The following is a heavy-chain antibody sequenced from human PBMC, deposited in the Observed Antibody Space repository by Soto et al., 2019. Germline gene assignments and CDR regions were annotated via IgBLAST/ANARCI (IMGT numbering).Heavy chain of an antibody. D-gene: IGHD2-15*01. Sequence: EVQLVESGGGLVQPGGSLRLSCAASGFTFSSYSMNWVRQAPGKGLEWVSYISSSSTTKYYADSVKGRFTIYRDNAKNSPYLQMNSLRAEDTAVYYCARDGCSGSTCLNWFAPWGQGTRVTVSS. CDR2: ISSSSTTK. CDR3: ARDGCSGSTCLNWFAP. J-gene: IGHJ5*02. CDR1: GFTFSSYS. V-gene: IGHV3-48*01.